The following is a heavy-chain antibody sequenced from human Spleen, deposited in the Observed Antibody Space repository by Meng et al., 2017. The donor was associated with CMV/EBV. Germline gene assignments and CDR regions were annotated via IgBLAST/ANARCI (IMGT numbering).Heavy chain of an antibody. Sequence: SETLSLTCSVSGDSVSTGTYYWSWIRQPPGKGPEWIGYIYYGGSTNYNPSLENRVTISVDMSKTQFFLKLSSTTAADTAVYYCARSRGVPRAIRDYGFDKWGQGTLVTVSS. CDR3: ARSRGVPRAIRDYGFDK. D-gene: IGHD2-2*02. CDR1: GDSVSTGTYY. V-gene: IGHV4-61*01. J-gene: IGHJ4*02. CDR2: IYYGGST.